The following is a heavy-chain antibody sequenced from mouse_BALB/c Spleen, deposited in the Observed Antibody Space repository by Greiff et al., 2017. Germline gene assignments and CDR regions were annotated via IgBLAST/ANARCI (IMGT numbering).Heavy chain of an antibody. V-gene: IGHV3-2*02. CDR3: AREGTGPFAY. J-gene: IGHJ3*01. CDR1: GYSITSDYA. D-gene: IGHD4-1*01. CDR2: ISYSGST. Sequence: DVQLVESGPGLVKPSQSLSLTCTVTGYSITSDYAWNWIRQFPGNKLEWMGYISYSGSTSYNPSLKSRISITRDTSKNQFFLQLNSVTTEDTATYYCAREGTGPFAYWGQGTLVTVSA.